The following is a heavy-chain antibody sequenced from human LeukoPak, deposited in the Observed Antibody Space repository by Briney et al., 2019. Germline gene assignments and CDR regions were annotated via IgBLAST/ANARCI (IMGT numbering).Heavy chain of an antibody. CDR3: AGDKETTGNGRPNWFDP. CDR1: GYSISSGYY. D-gene: IGHD1-1*01. Sequence: SETLSLTCAVSGYSISSGYYWGWIRQPPGKGLQWIGSIFQRGYSYYNPSLKSQVTISVDTSRNQFSLKLSSVTAADTAVYYCAGDKETTGNGRPNWFDPWGQGTLVTVSS. J-gene: IGHJ5*02. CDR2: IFQRGYS. V-gene: IGHV4-38-2*01.